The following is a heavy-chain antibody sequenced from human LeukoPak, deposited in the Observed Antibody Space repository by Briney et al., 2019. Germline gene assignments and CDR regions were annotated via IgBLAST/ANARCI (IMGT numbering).Heavy chain of an antibody. CDR2: ISYDGRNA. Sequence: GGSLRLSCAASGFTFSSYGMHWVRQAPGKGLEWVTHISYDGRNAYYGESVKGRFTISRDNSKNILYVQMNSLRAEDTAVYYCAKDTSTISVSGTCFDYWGQGTLVTVSS. V-gene: IGHV3-30*18. CDR3: AKDTSTISVSGTCFDY. J-gene: IGHJ4*02. D-gene: IGHD6-19*01. CDR1: GFTFSSYG.